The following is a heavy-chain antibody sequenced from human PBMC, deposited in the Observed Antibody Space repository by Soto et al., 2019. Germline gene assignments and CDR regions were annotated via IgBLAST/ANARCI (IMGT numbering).Heavy chain of an antibody. D-gene: IGHD3-3*01. V-gene: IGHV5-10-1*01. CDR2: IDPSDSYT. Sequence: GESLKISCKGSGYSFTSYWISWVRQMPGKGLEWMGRIDPSDSYTNYSPSFQGHVTISADKSISTAYLQWSSLKASDTAMYYCARLNYDFWSGSSYYYYGMDVWGQGTTVTVSS. CDR1: GYSFTSYW. J-gene: IGHJ6*02. CDR3: ARLNYDFWSGSSYYYYGMDV.